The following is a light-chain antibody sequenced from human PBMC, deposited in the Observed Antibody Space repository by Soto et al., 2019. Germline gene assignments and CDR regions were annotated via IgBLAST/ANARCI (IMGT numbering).Light chain of an antibody. CDR1: SSDVGGYNY. J-gene: IGLJ2*01. CDR2: DVS. Sequence: QSVLTQPASVSGSPGQSITISCTGTSSDVGGYNYVSWYQQHPGKAPKLMIYDVSNRPSGVSNRFSGSKSGNTASLTISGLQAEDEADYYCSSYTGSSTYLLFGGGTKVTVL. V-gene: IGLV2-14*03. CDR3: SSYTGSSTYLL.